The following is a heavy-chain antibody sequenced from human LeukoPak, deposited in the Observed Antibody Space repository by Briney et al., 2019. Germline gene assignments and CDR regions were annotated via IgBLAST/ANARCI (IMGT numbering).Heavy chain of an antibody. Sequence: GESLQISCKGSGYSFTSYWIGWVRQMAGEGLEWVGIIYPGGSDTRYSPSFQGQVTISADKSLSTAYLQWSSLKASDTAMYYCARGSGSYHTAYMNWGQGSPVTVSS. V-gene: IGHV5-51*01. CDR3: ARGSGSYHTAYMN. J-gene: IGHJ4*02. CDR2: IYPGGSDT. CDR1: GYSFTSYW. D-gene: IGHD1-26*01.